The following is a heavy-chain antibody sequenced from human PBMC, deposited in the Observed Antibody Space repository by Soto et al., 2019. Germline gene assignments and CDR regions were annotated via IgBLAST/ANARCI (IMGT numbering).Heavy chain of an antibody. CDR1: GGSISSYY. J-gene: IGHJ6*02. V-gene: IGHV4-59*01. Sequence: PSETLSLTCTVSGGSISSYYWSWIRQPPGQGLEWIGYIYYSGSTNYNPSLKSRVTISVDTSKNQFSLKLSSVTAADTAVYYCARVTIFGVVGYYYYGMDVWGQGTTVTVS. CDR2: IYYSGST. D-gene: IGHD3-3*01. CDR3: ARVTIFGVVGYYYYGMDV.